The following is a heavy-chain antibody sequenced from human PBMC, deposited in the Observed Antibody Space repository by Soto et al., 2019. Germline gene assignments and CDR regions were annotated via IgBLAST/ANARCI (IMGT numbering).Heavy chain of an antibody. D-gene: IGHD1-7*01. CDR1: GFPFSDYY. CDR2: ISPKSTYR. J-gene: IGHJ3*02. CDR3: ARDHNWKYDAFDI. Sequence: GGSLRLSCATSGFPFSDYYMSWIRQAPGKGLEWLSHISPKSTYRNYADSVKGRFTISRDNTKSSLFLQMNSLGVEDTAVYYCARDHNWKYDAFDIWGQGTMVTVSS. V-gene: IGHV3-11*06.